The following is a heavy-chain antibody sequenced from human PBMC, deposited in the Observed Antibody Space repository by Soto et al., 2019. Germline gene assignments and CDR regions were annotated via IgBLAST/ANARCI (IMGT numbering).Heavy chain of an antibody. D-gene: IGHD3-10*01. J-gene: IGHJ3*02. CDR2: IYHSGST. CDR1: GGSISSSNW. V-gene: IGHV4-4*02. Sequence: QVRLQEPGPGLGNPSGPLSLTCAVSGGSISSSNWWSWVRQPPGKGLEWTGEIYHSGSTNNNPSLKSRVTISVDKSKNQFSLKLSSVTAADTAVYYCASAWFGESDIWGQGTMVTVSS. CDR3: ASAWFGESDI.